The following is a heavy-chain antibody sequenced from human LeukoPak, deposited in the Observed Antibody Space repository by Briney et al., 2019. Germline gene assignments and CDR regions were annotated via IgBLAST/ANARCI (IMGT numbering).Heavy chain of an antibody. V-gene: IGHV3-72*01. Sequence: PGGSLRLSCAASGYTFSDHYIDWVRQAPGKGLEWVGHTRNKANNYATEYAASVKGRFTISRDDSRNSVYLQMNSLKTEDTAVYYCARTYGDYDAFDIWGQGTMVTVSS. J-gene: IGHJ3*02. D-gene: IGHD4-17*01. CDR2: TRNKANNYAT. CDR1: GYTFSDHY. CDR3: ARTYGDYDAFDI.